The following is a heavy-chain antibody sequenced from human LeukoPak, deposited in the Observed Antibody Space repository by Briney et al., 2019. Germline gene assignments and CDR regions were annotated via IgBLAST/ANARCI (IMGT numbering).Heavy chain of an antibody. D-gene: IGHD6-13*01. Sequence: HGESLKISCKGSGYSFTSYWISWVRQMPGKGLEWMGRIDPSDSYTNYSPSFQGHVTISADKSISTAYLQWSCLKASDTAMYYCARSRHGIAAAGTRSWFDPWGQGTLVTVSS. J-gene: IGHJ5*02. CDR1: GYSFTSYW. V-gene: IGHV5-10-1*01. CDR3: ARSRHGIAAAGTRSWFDP. CDR2: IDPSDSYT.